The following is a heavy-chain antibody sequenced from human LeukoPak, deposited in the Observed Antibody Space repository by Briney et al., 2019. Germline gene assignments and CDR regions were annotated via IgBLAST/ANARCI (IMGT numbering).Heavy chain of an antibody. D-gene: IGHD4/OR15-4a*01. J-gene: IGHJ4*02. V-gene: IGHV3-30-3*01. CDR1: AFTFSSYV. CDR2: ISYDGSNK. CDR3: AKDPDPTTVLPSDY. Sequence: GGSLRLSCVASAFTFSSYVMHWVRQAPGKGLEWVAVISYDGSNKYYADSVKGRFTISRDKSKNTLYLQMNSLRAEDTAVYYCAKDPDPTTVLPSDYWGQGTLVTVSS.